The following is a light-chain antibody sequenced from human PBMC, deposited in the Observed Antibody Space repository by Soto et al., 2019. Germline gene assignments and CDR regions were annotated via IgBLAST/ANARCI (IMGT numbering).Light chain of an antibody. CDR2: GAS. J-gene: IGKJ1*01. CDR3: QQYGSSPWT. Sequence: EIVLTQSPGTLSLSPGERATLSCRASQSVSSNYLAWYQQKPGQAPRLLIYGASSRATGIPDRFSGSGSGTDFTFTISRLEPEDFAVYYCQQYGSSPWTFGQGTKVEFK. CDR1: QSVSSNY. V-gene: IGKV3-20*01.